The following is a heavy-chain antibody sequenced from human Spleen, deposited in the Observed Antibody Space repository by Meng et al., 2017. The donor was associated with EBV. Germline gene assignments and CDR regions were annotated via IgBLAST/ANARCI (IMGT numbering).Heavy chain of an antibody. CDR2: ISYTGNT. CDR3: ARDSPVSHFDF. CDR1: GGSFSGYY. V-gene: IGHV4-34*01. D-gene: IGHD3-22*01. Sequence: QVQRKQWGAGLLQPSETLTLTCAVYGGSFSGYYWSWIRQPPGKGLEWIGYISYTGNTDYNPSLKSRVTMSVDTSGNRFSLNLSSVTAADTAVYYCARDSPVSHFDFWGQGTLVTVSS. J-gene: IGHJ4*02.